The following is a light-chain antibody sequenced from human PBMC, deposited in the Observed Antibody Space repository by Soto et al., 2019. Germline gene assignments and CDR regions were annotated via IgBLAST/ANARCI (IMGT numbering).Light chain of an antibody. J-gene: IGKJ4*01. CDR3: QKYDSAPLT. V-gene: IGKV1-27*01. CDR2: GAS. Sequence: DIQMTQSPSSLTASLGDRVTISCRASQGFSNSLAWYQQKPGKVPTLLIYGASILQSGVPSRFSGSGSGTEFTLTISCLHPEDFATYFCQKYDSAPLTFGGGTKVEIK. CDR1: QGFSNS.